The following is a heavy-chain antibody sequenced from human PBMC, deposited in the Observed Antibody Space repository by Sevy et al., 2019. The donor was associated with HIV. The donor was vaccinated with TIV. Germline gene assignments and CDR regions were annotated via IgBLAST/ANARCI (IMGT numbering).Heavy chain of an antibody. CDR3: VRDRYYESSGQDAFDI. CDR2: IGNDGRSS. Sequence: AGSLRLSCGASGFTFSTYWMHWVRQVPGKDLMWVSRIGNDGRSSRYADSVKGRFTISRDNAKNSLSLQMNSLRAEDTAVYYCVRDRYYESSGQDAFDIWGQGTMVTVSS. J-gene: IGHJ3*02. D-gene: IGHD3-22*01. CDR1: GFTFSTYW. V-gene: IGHV3-74*01.